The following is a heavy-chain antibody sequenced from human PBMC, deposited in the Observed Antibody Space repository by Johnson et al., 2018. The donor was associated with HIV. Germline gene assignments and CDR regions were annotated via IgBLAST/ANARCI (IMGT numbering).Heavy chain of an antibody. D-gene: IGHD3-16*02. CDR3: ARALRVWGSYRYGDAFDI. CDR2: ISYDGSNK. V-gene: IGHV3-30-3*01. CDR1: GFTFSSYA. J-gene: IGHJ3*02. Sequence: VQLVESVGGLVQPGGSLRLSCAASGFTFSSYAMHWVRQAPGKGLEWVAVISYDGSNKYYADSVKGRFTISRDNSKNTLYLQMNSLRTEDTAVYYCARALRVWGSYRYGDAFDIWGQGTMVTVSS.